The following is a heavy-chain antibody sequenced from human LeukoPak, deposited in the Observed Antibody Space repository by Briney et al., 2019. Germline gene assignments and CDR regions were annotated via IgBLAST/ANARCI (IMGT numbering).Heavy chain of an antibody. CDR1: GFTFSSYE. V-gene: IGHV3-48*03. CDR2: ISSSGSTI. Sequence: GGSLRLSCAASGFTFSSYEMNWVRQAPGKGLEWVSYISSSGSTIYYADSVKGRFTISRDNAKNSLYLQMNSLRAEDTAVYYCARDTEYFAIGVCPLDAFDIWGQGTMVTVSS. CDR3: ARDTEYFAIGVCPLDAFDI. D-gene: IGHD2-8*01. J-gene: IGHJ3*02.